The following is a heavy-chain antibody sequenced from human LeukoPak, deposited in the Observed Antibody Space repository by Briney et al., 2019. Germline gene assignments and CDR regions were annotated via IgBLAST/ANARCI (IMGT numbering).Heavy chain of an antibody. D-gene: IGHD3-16*01. CDR2: INAGNGNT. Sequence: ASVKVSCKASGYTFTSYAMHWVRQAPGQRLEWMGWINAGNGNTKYSQKFQGRVTITRDTSASTAYMEPSSLRSEDTAVYYCARGSRSVRGLSPSYPSDYWGQGTLVTVSS. CDR1: GYTFTSYA. J-gene: IGHJ4*02. CDR3: ARGSRSVRGLSPSYPSDY. V-gene: IGHV1-3*01.